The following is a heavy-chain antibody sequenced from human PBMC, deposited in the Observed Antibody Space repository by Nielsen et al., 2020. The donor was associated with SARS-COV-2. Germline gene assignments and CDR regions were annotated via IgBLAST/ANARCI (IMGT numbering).Heavy chain of an antibody. CDR3: ACSVAGPPRGDY. V-gene: IGHV4-34*01. CDR2: INHSGST. D-gene: IGHD6-19*01. CDR1: GGSFSGYY. Sequence: SETLPLTCAVYGGSFSGYYWSWIRQPPGKGLEWIGEINHSGSTNYNPSLKSRVTISVDTSKNQFSLKLSSVTAADTAVYYCACSVAGPPRGDYWGQGTLVTVSS. J-gene: IGHJ4*02.